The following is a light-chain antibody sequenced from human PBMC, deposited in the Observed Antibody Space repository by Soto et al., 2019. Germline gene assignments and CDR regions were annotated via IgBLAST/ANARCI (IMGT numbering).Light chain of an antibody. Sequence: EIVMTQSPATLSVSQGESATLSYRATENVSSNLAWYQQKPGQAHRLLIYGASTRATGIPARFSGSGSGPAFTRTISSLQSEDFAVYYCQEYKNWPPTWTFGQGTKVEIK. V-gene: IGKV3-15*01. CDR1: ENVSSN. J-gene: IGKJ1*01. CDR3: QEYKNWPPTWT. CDR2: GAS.